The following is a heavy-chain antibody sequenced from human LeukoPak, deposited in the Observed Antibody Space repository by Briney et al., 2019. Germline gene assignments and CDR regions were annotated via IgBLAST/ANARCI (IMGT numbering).Heavy chain of an antibody. CDR2: IYYTGTT. V-gene: IGHV4-59*01. CDR3: AREYHPYNWFGP. J-gene: IGHJ5*02. CDR1: GDSISLYH. Sequence: PSETLSLTCTVSGDSISLYHWSWIRQSPGKGLEWIGYIYYTGTTNYNPSLKSRVTMSIDTSKNQFSLKLSSVTTADTAVYYCAREYHPYNWFGPWGQGTLVTVSS.